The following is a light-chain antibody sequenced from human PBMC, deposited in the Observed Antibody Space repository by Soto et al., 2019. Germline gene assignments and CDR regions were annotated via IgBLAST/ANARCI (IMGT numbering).Light chain of an antibody. CDR1: QGISNY. CDR2: TAS. CDR3: QQRHSYPIT. V-gene: IGKV1-9*01. Sequence: IWMTQSPSLLSASTGDRVTITCRASQGISNYLAWYQQKPGKAPNLLIHTASSLQTGVPSRFSGSGSGTEFTLTISSLQPEDFAIYYCQQRHSYPITFGQGTRLEI. J-gene: IGKJ5*01.